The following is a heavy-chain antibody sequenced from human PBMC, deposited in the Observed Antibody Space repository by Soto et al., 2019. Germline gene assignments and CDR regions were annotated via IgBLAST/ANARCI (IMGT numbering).Heavy chain of an antibody. CDR3: ARPSDIAAVQH. V-gene: IGHV4-39*01. CDR2: IYYSGST. Sequence: SETLSLTCTVSGGSISSSSYYWGWIRQPPGKGLEWIGSIYYSGSTYYNPSLKSRVTISVDTSKNQFSLKLSSVTAADTAVYYCARPSDIAAVQHWGQGTLVTVSS. J-gene: IGHJ1*01. D-gene: IGHD6-13*01. CDR1: GGSISSSSYY.